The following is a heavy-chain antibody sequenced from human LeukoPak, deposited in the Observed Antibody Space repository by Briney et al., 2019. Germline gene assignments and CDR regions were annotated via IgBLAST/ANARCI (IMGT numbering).Heavy chain of an antibody. J-gene: IGHJ4*02. CDR3: AKASTVLKPIDS. V-gene: IGHV3-23*01. Sequence: GGSLRLSCAASGFTFSTYAMNWVRQAPGKGLEWLSAISPIGSRTYYADSAKGRFTISRDNSTNTLYLQMNSLRAGDPAISYCAKASTVLKPIDSWGQGTLVTVSS. D-gene: IGHD1-14*01. CDR1: GFTFSTYA. CDR2: ISPIGSRT.